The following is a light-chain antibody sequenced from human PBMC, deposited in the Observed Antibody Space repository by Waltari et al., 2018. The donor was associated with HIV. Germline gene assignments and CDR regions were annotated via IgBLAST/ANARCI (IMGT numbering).Light chain of an antibody. CDR2: GAS. Sequence: DIVLTQSPPVLSASVGDRITITCRASQGIRNYLAWYQRKQGSAPKLLIYGASTLADGVPSRFGGSGSGTEFTLTITRLQPEDFATYYCQQQTSYPLTFGPGTRVDVK. CDR1: QGIRNY. CDR3: QQQTSYPLT. V-gene: IGKV1-9*01. J-gene: IGKJ3*01.